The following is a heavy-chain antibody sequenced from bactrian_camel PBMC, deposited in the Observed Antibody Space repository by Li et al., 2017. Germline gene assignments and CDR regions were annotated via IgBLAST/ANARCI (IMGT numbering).Heavy chain of an antibody. D-gene: IGHD6*01. CDR3: AEGRGSRGEHCYSLNY. J-gene: IGHJ4*01. CDR1: ESALGSVG. CDR2: IRNSGGET. Sequence: HVQLVESGGGSVQAGGTLRLSCARSESALGSVGCMAWFRQVPGKEREGVAAIRNSGGETWYHDSVKGRFTISQNKAKNTVYLQMNNLQPEDTATYYCAEGRGSRGEHCYSLNYWGQGTQVTVS. V-gene: IGHV3-3*01.